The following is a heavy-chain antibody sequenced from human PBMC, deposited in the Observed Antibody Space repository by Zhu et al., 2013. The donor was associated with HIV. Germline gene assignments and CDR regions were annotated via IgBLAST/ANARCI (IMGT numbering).Heavy chain of an antibody. CDR2: IIPIFGTA. Sequence: VQSGVEVKKPGASVRVSCKASGYIFTTYGISWVRQAPGQGLEWMGGIIPIFGTANYAQKFQGRVTITADESTSTAYMELSSLRSEDTAVYYCARVRWGIVGAVGYFDYWGQGTLVTVSS. J-gene: IGHJ4*02. CDR1: GYIFTTYG. CDR3: ARVRWGIVGAVGYFDY. V-gene: IGHV1-69*13. D-gene: IGHD1-26*01.